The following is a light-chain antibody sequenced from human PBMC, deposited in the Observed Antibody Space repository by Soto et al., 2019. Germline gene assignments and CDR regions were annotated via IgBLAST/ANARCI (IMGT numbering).Light chain of an antibody. CDR3: QQYNNWPPWT. CDR2: GVS. CDR1: QSVSSN. J-gene: IGKJ1*01. Sequence: EIVMTQSPSTLSVSTGERATLSCRAGQSVSSNLAWYQQKPGQAPRLLIYGVSTRATGIPARFSGSGSGTEFTLTISSLQSEDFAVYYCQQYNNWPPWTFGQGTKVDI. V-gene: IGKV3-15*01.